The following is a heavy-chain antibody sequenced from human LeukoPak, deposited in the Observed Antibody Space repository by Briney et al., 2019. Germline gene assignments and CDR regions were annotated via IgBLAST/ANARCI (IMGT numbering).Heavy chain of an antibody. CDR3: ARSSTFLVAIEAYFDY. CDR1: GYTFTSYA. D-gene: IGHD2/OR15-2a*01. Sequence: WASVKVSCKASGYTFTSYAMHWVRQAPGQRLEWMGWINAGNGNTKYSQKFQGRVTITRDTSASTAYMELSSLRSEDTAVYYCARSSTFLVAIEAYFDYWGQGTLVTVSS. V-gene: IGHV1-3*01. CDR2: INAGNGNT. J-gene: IGHJ4*02.